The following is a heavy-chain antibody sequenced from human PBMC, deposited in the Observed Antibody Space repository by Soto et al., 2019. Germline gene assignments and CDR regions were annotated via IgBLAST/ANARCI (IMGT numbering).Heavy chain of an antibody. D-gene: IGHD4-17*01. CDR1: GGSISSSVNH. V-gene: IGHV4-39*01. J-gene: IGHJ4*02. Sequence: SETLSLTCTVSGGSISSSVNHWGWIRQPPGKGLEWIGNIYYSENTYYNPSLKSRVTISVDTSKNQFSLRLTSVTAADTAVYYCATHPPYGPLDHWGQGTLVTVSS. CDR2: IYYSENT. CDR3: ATHPPYGPLDH.